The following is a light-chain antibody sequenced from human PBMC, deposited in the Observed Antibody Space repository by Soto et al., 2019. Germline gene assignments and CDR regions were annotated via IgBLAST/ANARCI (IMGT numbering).Light chain of an antibody. CDR1: QSVSSSY. CDR2: GAS. CDR3: QQYGSSPRGFT. V-gene: IGKV3-20*01. Sequence: EIVLTQAPGTLSLSPGERVTLSCRASQSVSSSYLAWYQQKPGQAPRLRIYGASSRATGIPDMFSGSGSGTDFPLTISRLEPEDFAVYYCQQYGSSPRGFTFGPGTKVDIK. J-gene: IGKJ3*01.